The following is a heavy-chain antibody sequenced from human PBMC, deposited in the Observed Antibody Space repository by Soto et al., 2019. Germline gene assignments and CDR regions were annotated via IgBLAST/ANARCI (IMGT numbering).Heavy chain of an antibody. J-gene: IGHJ6*02. Sequence: PWETLSLTCTVSGGSISSSSYYWGWIRQPPGKGLEWIGSIYYSGSTYYNPSLKSRVTISVDTSKNQFSLKLSSVTAADTAVYYCARVTTRNSPLRYYYYGMDVWGQGTTVTVSS. CDR3: ARVTTRNSPLRYYYYGMDV. D-gene: IGHD2-21*02. CDR1: GGSISSSSYY. V-gene: IGHV4-39*01. CDR2: IYYSGST.